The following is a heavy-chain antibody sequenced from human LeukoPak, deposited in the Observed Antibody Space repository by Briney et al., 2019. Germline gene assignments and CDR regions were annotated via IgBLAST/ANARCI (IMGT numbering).Heavy chain of an antibody. V-gene: IGHV4-31*03. J-gene: IGHJ3*02. CDR1: VGSISSGGYY. CDR2: IYYSGST. Sequence: TLSLTCTVSVGSISSGGYYWSWIRQHPGKGLEWIGYIYYSGSTYYNPSLKSRVTISVDTSKNQFSLKLRSVTAGDTAVYYCASVRAALEDLVALDIWGQGTMVTVSS. D-gene: IGHD1-1*01. CDR3: ASVRAALEDLVALDI.